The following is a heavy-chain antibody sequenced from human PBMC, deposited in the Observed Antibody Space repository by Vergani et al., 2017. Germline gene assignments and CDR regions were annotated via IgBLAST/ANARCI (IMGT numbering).Heavy chain of an antibody. CDR2: ISHDGSNK. V-gene: IGHV3-30*03. J-gene: IGHJ6*04. CDR1: GFTFSNYG. Sequence: VQLVESGGGLVQPGGSLRLSCAASGFTFSNYGLHWVRQAPGQGLEWVAVISHDGSNKYYADSVRGRFSISRDNSKNTLYLQMNSLRTEDTANYYCRGEMDVWGKGTTVTVSS. CDR3: RGEMDV.